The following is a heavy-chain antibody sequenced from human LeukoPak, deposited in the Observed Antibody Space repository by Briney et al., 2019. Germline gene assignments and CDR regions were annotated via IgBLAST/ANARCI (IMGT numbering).Heavy chain of an antibody. CDR3: AKGGYDFWSGYWEGYFDY. CDR2: ISGSGGST. CDR1: GFTFSSYA. J-gene: IGHJ4*02. Sequence: GGPLRLFCAASGFTFSSYAVSWLRPAPGKGLEGVSDISGSGGSTYYADSVKSRFTISRDNSKNTLYLQKHRLRAEDAAVYYCAKGGYDFWSGYWEGYFDYWGQGTLVTVPS. D-gene: IGHD3-3*01. V-gene: IGHV3-23*01.